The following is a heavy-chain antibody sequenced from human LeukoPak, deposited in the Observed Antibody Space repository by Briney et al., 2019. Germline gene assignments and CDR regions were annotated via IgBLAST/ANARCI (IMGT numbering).Heavy chain of an antibody. CDR1: GGTFSSYV. J-gene: IGHJ4*02. D-gene: IGHD7-27*01. CDR3: ATRVDHWGHSPFDY. CDR2: INPNSGGT. Sequence: ASVKVSCKASGGTFSSYVISWVRQAPGQGLEWMGWINPNSGGTNYAQKFQGRVTMTRDTSISTAYMELSRLRSDDTAVYYCATRVDHWGHSPFDYWGQGTLVTVSS. V-gene: IGHV1-2*02.